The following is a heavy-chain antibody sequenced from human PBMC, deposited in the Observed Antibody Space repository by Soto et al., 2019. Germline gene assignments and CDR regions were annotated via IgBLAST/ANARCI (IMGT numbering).Heavy chain of an antibody. CDR1: GYTFASYW. J-gene: IGHJ4*01. CDR3: ARPVTTVTPPDY. D-gene: IGHD4-17*01. Sequence: GESLKISCKGSGYTFASYWIGWVRQMPGKGLEWMGIIYPDDSDTRYSPSFQGQVTISADKSISTAYLQWRSLKASDTAMYYCARPVTTVTPPDYWGQGTLVTVSS. CDR2: IYPDDSDT. V-gene: IGHV5-51*01.